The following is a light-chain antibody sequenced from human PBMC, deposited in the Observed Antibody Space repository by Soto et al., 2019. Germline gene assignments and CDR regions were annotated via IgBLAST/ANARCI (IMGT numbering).Light chain of an antibody. CDR2: GSS. CDR3: QQYGSAPPT. J-gene: IGKJ2*01. V-gene: IGKV3-20*01. Sequence: EIVLTQSPGTLSLSPGERATLSCRTSQSISHNYLAWYQQRPGQASRLLIYGSSTRATGIPDRFSGSGSGTDCTLTISRREPEDFALYYWQQYGSAPPTFGQGTKLEIK. CDR1: QSISHNY.